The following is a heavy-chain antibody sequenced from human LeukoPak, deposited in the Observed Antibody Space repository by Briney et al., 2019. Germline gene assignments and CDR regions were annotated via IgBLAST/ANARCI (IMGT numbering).Heavy chain of an antibody. V-gene: IGHV1-8*01. CDR2: MNPNSGNT. CDR1: GYTFTSYD. D-gene: IGHD2-2*01. CDR3: ARGGNPIVVVPAAIQSYYYGMDV. J-gene: IGHJ6*02. Sequence: ASVKVSRKASGYTFTSYDINWVRQATGQGLEWMGWMNPNSGNTGYAQKFQGRVTMTRNTSISTAYMELSSLRSEDTAVYYCARGGNPIVVVPAAIQSYYYGMDVWGQGTTVTVSS.